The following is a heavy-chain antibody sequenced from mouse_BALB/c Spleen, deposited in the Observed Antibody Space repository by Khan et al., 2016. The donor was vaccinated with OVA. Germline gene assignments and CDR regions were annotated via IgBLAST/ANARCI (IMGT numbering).Heavy chain of an antibody. J-gene: IGHJ3*01. CDR2: IRSESNNYST. CDR1: GFTFTTYA. CDR3: TRVWEYSSFDD. D-gene: IGHD4-1*01. Sequence: VQLVESGGGLVQPKGSLKLSCAASGFTFTTYAMHWVCQAPGKGLEWVARIRSESNNYSTYYADSVKDRFTISRDNSQSMLYLQMNNLKTEDTAMNYDTRVWEYSSFDDWGEETLVTVAA. V-gene: IGHV10-3*03.